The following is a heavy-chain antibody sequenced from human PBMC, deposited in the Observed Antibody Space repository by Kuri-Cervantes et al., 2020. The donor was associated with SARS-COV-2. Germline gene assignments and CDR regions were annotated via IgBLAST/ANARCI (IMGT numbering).Heavy chain of an antibody. J-gene: IGHJ6*03. CDR3: ARVRATVPNYYYYYYYMDV. D-gene: IGHD4-11*01. Sequence: GGSLRLSCAASGFTVSSNYMSWVRQAPGKGLEWVSVIYSCGSTYYADSVKGRFTISRDNSKNTLYLQMNSLRAEDTAVYYCARVRATVPNYYYYYYYMDVWGKGTTVTVSS. CDR1: GFTVSSNY. V-gene: IGHV3-53*01. CDR2: IYSCGST.